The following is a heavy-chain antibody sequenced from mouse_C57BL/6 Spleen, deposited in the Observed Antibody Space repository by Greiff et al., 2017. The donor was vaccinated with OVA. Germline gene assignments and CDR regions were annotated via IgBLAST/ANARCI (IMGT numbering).Heavy chain of an antibody. V-gene: IGHV3-6*01. CDR3: ARGGGYYYGSSRFDD. D-gene: IGHD1-1*01. Sequence: ESGPGLVKPSQSLSLTCSVTGYSITSGYYWNWIRQFPGNKLEWMGYISYDGSNNYNPSLKNRISITRDTSKNQFFLKLNSVTTEDTATYYCARGGGYYYGSSRFDDWGQGTTLTVSS. CDR1: GYSITSGYY. CDR2: ISYDGSN. J-gene: IGHJ2*01.